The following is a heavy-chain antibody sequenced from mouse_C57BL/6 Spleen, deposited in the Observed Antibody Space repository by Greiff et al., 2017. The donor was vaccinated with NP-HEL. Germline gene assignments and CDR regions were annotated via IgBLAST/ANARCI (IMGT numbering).Heavy chain of an antibody. D-gene: IGHD2-1*01. CDR1: GYAFSSYW. J-gene: IGHJ1*03. CDR3: ARSSYGNYWYFDV. V-gene: IGHV1-80*01. Sequence: VKVVESGAELVKPGASVKISCKASGYAFSSYWMNWVKQRPGKGLEWIGQIYPGDGDTNYNGKFKGKATLTADKSSSTAYMQLSSLTSEDSAVYFCARSSYGNYWYFDVWGTGTTVTVSS. CDR2: IYPGDGDT.